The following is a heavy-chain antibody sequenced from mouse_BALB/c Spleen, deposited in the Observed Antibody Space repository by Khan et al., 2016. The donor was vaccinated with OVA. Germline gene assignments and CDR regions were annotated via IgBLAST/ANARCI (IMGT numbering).Heavy chain of an antibody. CDR2: ISSGGDYI. CDR1: GFTFSSYS. J-gene: IGHJ3*01. Sequence: EVVLVESGGDLVKPGGSLKLSCAASGFTFSSYSMSWVRQTPDKRLEWVATISSGGDYIYYPDNVKGRLTITRGNAKKILDPQMSSLKSEDTAMYYCASNLTGSFAYWGQGTLVTVSA. V-gene: IGHV5-6*01. D-gene: IGHD4-1*01. CDR3: ASNLTGSFAY.